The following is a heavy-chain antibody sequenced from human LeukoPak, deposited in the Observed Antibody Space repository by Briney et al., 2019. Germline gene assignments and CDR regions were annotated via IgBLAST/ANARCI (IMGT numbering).Heavy chain of an antibody. V-gene: IGHV3-23*01. J-gene: IGHJ4*02. CDR1: GVTLSTYA. CDR2: ISGSGGST. Sequence: GGSLRLSCAASGVTLSTYAMSWARQAPGKGLEWVSAISGSGGSTYYADSVKGRFTISRDNSKNTLYLQMNSLRAEDTAVYYCAKDRAVYYYDSSGPYYFDYWGQGTLVTVSS. D-gene: IGHD3-22*01. CDR3: AKDRAVYYYDSSGPYYFDY.